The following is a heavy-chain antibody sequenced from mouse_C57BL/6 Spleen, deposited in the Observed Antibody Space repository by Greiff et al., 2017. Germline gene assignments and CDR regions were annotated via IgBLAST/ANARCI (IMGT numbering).Heavy chain of an antibody. Sequence: VQLKESGGGLVKPGGSLKLSCAASGFTFSSYTMSWVRQTPEKRLEWVATISGGGGNTYYPDSVKGRFTISRDNAKNTLYLQMSSLRSEDTALYYCARQDGGDYWGQGTSVTVSS. V-gene: IGHV5-9*01. CDR3: ARQDGGDY. CDR2: ISGGGGNT. CDR1: GFTFSSYT. J-gene: IGHJ4*01. D-gene: IGHD2-3*01.